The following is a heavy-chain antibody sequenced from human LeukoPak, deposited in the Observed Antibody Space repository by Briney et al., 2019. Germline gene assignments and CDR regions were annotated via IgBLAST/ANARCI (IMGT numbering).Heavy chain of an antibody. CDR3: AKTGTPWYYFDY. V-gene: IGHV3-23*01. D-gene: IGHD6-13*01. J-gene: IGHJ4*02. CDR1: GFTFSSYA. Sequence: GGSLRLSCAASGFTFSSYAMSWVRQAPGKGLEWVSDISGSGGSTYYADSVKGRFTISRDNSKNTLYLQMSSLRAEDTAVYYCAKTGTPWYYFDYWGQGTLVTVSS. CDR2: ISGSGGST.